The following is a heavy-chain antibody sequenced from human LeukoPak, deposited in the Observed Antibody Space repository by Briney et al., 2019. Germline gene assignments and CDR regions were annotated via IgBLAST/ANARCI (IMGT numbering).Heavy chain of an antibody. CDR2: ISDSGDTT. J-gene: IGHJ5*02. Sequence: GGSLRLSCAASGFTFSTYAMNWVRQAPGKGLEWVPLISDSGDTTYYADSVKGRFTISRDNSKSTLSLQMNSLRAEDTAVYYCARAGATVSTIWFDPWGQGTLVTVSS. V-gene: IGHV3-23*01. CDR3: ARAGATVSTIWFDP. D-gene: IGHD6-25*01. CDR1: GFTFSTYA.